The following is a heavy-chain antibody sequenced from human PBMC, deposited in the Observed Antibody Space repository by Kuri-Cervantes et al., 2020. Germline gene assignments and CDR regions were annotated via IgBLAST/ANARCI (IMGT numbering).Heavy chain of an antibody. J-gene: IGHJ6*03. D-gene: IGHD6-6*01. V-gene: IGHV3-49*03. CDR1: GFTFGDYG. CDR2: IRSKPYGGTT. Sequence: GGSLRLSCTASGFTFGDYGMTWFRQAPGKGLEWVCFIRSKPYGGTTEYAASVKGRFTISRDDSKSIAYLQMNSLRAEDTAVYYCAKGTTTSIAARLGYYYYMDVWGKGTTVTVSS. CDR3: AKGTTTSIAARLGYYYYMDV.